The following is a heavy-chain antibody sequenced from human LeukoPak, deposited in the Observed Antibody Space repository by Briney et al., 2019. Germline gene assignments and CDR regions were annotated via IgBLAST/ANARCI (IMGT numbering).Heavy chain of an antibody. Sequence: PGGSLRLSCAASGFTFSNYAMHWVRQAPGKGLEWVAVISYDGVHEFYADSLKGRFTISRDNSKSTLYLQINSLRVEDTAVYYCARAIGVWSGYWGQGALVTVSS. CDR3: ARAIGVWSGY. CDR1: GFTFSNYA. V-gene: IGHV3-30*04. D-gene: IGHD2-21*01. CDR2: ISYDGVHE. J-gene: IGHJ4*02.